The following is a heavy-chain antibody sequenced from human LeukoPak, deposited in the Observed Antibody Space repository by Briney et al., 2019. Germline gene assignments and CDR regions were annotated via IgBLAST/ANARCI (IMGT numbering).Heavy chain of an antibody. V-gene: IGHV3-48*03. CDR2: ISSSGSTI. J-gene: IGHJ4*02. CDR3: ARVEMPSPSHSSGWYSGD. CDR1: GFTFSSYE. Sequence: GGSLRLSCAASGFTFSSYEMNWVRQAPGKGLEWVSYISSSGSTIYYADSVKGRFTISRDNAKNSLYLQMNSLRAEDTAVYYCARVEMPSPSHSSGWYSGDWGQGTLVTVSS. D-gene: IGHD6-19*01.